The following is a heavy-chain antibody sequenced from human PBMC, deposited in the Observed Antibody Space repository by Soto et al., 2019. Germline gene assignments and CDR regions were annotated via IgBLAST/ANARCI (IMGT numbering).Heavy chain of an antibody. V-gene: IGHV3-9*01. Sequence: DVQLVESGGDLVQPGRSLRLSCAASGFTFDDYAMHWVRQAPGKGLEWVSGISWHSGSIGYADSVKGRFTISRDNAKSSLYLQMNSLRAEDTALYYCAKDLYSSGWYVLDYWGQGTLVTVSS. CDR1: GFTFDDYA. CDR2: ISWHSGSI. J-gene: IGHJ4*02. D-gene: IGHD6-19*01. CDR3: AKDLYSSGWYVLDY.